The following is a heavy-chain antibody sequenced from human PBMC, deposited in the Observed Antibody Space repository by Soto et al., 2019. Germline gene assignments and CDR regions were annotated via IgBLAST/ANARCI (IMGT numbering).Heavy chain of an antibody. CDR1: GFTFDDYA. CDR2: ISWNSGSI. Sequence: EVQLVESGGGLVQPGRSLRLSCAASGFTFDDYAMHWVRQAPGKGLEWVSGISWNSGSIGYADSVKGRFTISRDNAKNSLYLQMNSLRAEDTALYYCAKDMRYDYIWGSYRERGGHAFDIWGQGTMVTVSS. CDR3: AKDMRYDYIWGSYRERGGHAFDI. D-gene: IGHD3-16*02. V-gene: IGHV3-9*01. J-gene: IGHJ3*02.